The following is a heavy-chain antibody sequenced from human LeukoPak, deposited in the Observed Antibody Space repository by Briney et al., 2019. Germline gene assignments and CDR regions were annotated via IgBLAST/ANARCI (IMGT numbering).Heavy chain of an antibody. Sequence: GALIISCRASAFSFSSCSVNCVRQAPGRGLEGVAFIRGGGAPTYYSDSVKGRFTISRDHYKNMSYLQMNSLRAEDTATYYCVKDRHWRDSICATKIVVAGYLDHWGQGTQVTVSA. J-gene: IGHJ4*02. D-gene: IGHD6-19*01. CDR3: VKDRHWRDSICATKIVVAGYLDH. CDR1: AFSFSSCS. V-gene: IGHV3-23*01. CDR2: IRGGGAPT.